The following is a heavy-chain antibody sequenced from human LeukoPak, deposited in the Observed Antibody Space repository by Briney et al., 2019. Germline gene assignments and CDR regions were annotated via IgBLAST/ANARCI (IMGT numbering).Heavy chain of an antibody. CDR2: IYHSGST. D-gene: IGHD1-1*01. J-gene: IGHJ4*02. CDR1: GGSISSGGYY. V-gene: IGHV4-30-2*01. Sequence: PSETLSLTCTVSGGSISSGGYYWSWIRQPPGKGLEWIGYIYHSGSTYYNPSLRSRVTISVDRSKNQFSPKLSSVTAADTAVYYCASALGSHVYYFDYWGQGTLVTVSS. CDR3: ASALGSHVYYFDY.